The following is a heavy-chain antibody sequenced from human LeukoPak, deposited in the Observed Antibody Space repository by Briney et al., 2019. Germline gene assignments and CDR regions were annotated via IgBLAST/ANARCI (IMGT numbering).Heavy chain of an antibody. V-gene: IGHV4-30-4*01. CDR1: GGSISSGDYY. CDR2: IYYSGST. CDR3: AGDVKDYGDYVFAFDI. Sequence: SETLSLTCTVSGGSISSGDYYWSWIRQPPGKGLEWIGYIYYSGSTYYNPSLKSRVTISVDTSKNQFSLKLSSVTAAGTAVYYCAGDVKDYGDYVFAFDIWGQGTMVTVSS. J-gene: IGHJ3*02. D-gene: IGHD4-17*01.